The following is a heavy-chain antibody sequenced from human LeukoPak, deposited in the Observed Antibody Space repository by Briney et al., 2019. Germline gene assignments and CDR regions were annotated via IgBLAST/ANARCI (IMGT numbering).Heavy chain of an antibody. CDR2: IYHSGST. Sequence: PSETLSLTCAVSGGSISSGGYSWSWIRQPPGKGLEWIWYIYHSGSTYYNPSLKSRVTISVDRSKNQSSLKLSSVTAADTAVYYCARASSSWYGWFDPWGQGTLVTVSS. V-gene: IGHV4-30-2*01. CDR1: GGSISSGGYS. J-gene: IGHJ5*02. CDR3: ARASSSWYGWFDP. D-gene: IGHD6-13*01.